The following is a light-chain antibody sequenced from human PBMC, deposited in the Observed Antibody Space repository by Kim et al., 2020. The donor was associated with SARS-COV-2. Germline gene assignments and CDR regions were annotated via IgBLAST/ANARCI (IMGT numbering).Light chain of an antibody. V-gene: IGKV3-15*01. CDR2: GIS. CDR3: QQYSDWPLT. Sequence: EVLLTQSPATLSVSPGERASLSCRASQSVGTFLAWYQQQPGQAPRLLIHGISTRATGIPARFSGSGSGTEFTLTISSLQSEDFVVYYCQQYSDWPLTFGGGTKLEIK. CDR1: QSVGTF. J-gene: IGKJ4*01.